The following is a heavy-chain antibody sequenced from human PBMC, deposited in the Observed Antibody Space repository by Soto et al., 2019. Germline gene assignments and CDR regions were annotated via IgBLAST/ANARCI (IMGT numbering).Heavy chain of an antibody. CDR1: GGSLSSGDYY. V-gene: IGHV4-31*03. D-gene: IGHD4-17*01. Sequence: QVQLQESGPGLVKPSQTLSLTCTVSGGSLSSGDYYWSWIRQHPGKGLEWIGYIHYSGDSYYNPSLKSRVTISIDTSNNQFSLKLSSVTAADTAVYYCARGDYNAYRGYDYWGQGTLFTVSS. CDR3: ARGDYNAYRGYDY. CDR2: IHYSGDS. J-gene: IGHJ4*02.